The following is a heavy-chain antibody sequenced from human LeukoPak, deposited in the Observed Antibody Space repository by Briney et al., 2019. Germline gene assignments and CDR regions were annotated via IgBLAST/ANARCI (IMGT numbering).Heavy chain of an antibody. J-gene: IGHJ4*02. CDR1: GFTLHRYS. V-gene: IGHV3-21*01. Sequence: LRVPCAACGFTLHRYSMHWVGQAPGKGLEWVSSLSSSSSSISYAASVKGRFTISRDNAKNPLYLQMNSLRAEDTAVYYCARPRGNIEMATNPFDFWGEGTLVTLSS. CDR3: ARPRGNIEMATNPFDF. CDR2: LSSSSSSI. D-gene: IGHD5-24*01.